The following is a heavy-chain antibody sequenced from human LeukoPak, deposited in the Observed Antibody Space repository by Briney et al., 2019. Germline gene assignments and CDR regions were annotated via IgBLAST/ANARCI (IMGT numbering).Heavy chain of an antibody. CDR2: IIPLFGAP. D-gene: IGHD6-13*01. V-gene: IGHV1-69*01. CDR3: ARDEEKAAGSL. J-gene: IGHJ4*02. CDR1: GGTXGSYA. Sequence: SVKVSCKPSGGTXGSYAISWVRQAPGQGLEWVGGIIPLFGAPLYAQKFQGRVTITADERTSTVYMDLSSLSSDDTAVYYCARDEEKAAGSLWGQGTPVIVSS.